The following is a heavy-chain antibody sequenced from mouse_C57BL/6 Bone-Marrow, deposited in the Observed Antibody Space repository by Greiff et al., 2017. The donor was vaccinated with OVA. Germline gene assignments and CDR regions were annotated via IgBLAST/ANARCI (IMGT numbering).Heavy chain of an antibody. J-gene: IGHJ1*03. Sequence: QVQLQQSGAELARPGASVKLSCKASGYTFTSYGISWVKQRTGQGLEWIGEIYPRSSNTYYNEKFKGTATLTADKASSTAYMELRSLTSAYSAVYFCARLRFSPWYFDVWGTGTTVTVSS. CDR2: IYPRSSNT. CDR1: GYTFTSYG. V-gene: IGHV1-81*01. CDR3: ARLRFSPWYFDV.